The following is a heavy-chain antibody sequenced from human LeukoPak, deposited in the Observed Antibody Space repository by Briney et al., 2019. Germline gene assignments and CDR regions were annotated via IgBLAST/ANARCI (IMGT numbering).Heavy chain of an antibody. CDR2: MNPNSGNT. CDR3: ARGRESSSWYDAFDI. J-gene: IGHJ3*02. Sequence: GASVEVSCKASGYTFTSYDINWVRQATGQGLEWMGWMNPNSGNTGYAQKFQGRVTMTRNTSISTAYMELSSLRSEDTAVYYCARGRESSSWYDAFDIWGQGTMVTVSS. CDR1: GYTFTSYD. V-gene: IGHV1-8*01. D-gene: IGHD6-13*01.